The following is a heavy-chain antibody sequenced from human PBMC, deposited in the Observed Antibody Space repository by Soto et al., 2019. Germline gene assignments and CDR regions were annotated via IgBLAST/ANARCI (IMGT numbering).Heavy chain of an antibody. D-gene: IGHD1-26*01. CDR2: ISPDTGNT. Sequence: QVQLVQSGAELRKPGASVKVSCKASGYTFTSAYLTWVRQAPGRGLEWVGWISPDTGNTNYAKKFQGRVTLTTDTSTNTVYMELRSLSPDDTAVYYCARGGGAHYRFDPWGHGTLVTVSS. J-gene: IGHJ5*02. V-gene: IGHV1-18*01. CDR1: GYTFTSAY. CDR3: ARGGGAHYRFDP.